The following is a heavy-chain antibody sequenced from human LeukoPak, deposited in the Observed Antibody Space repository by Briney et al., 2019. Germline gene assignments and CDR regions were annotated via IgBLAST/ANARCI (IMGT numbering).Heavy chain of an antibody. V-gene: IGHV4-61*02. J-gene: IGHJ4*02. Sequence: SETLSLTCTVSGDSISSGDHYWTWIRQPAGKGLEWIGRIYASGRTVHNPSLKSRITISSDPSKNHFSLELSSVTAADTAIYFCASGLRSTGRSGNYFDYWGPGTRVTVSS. CDR1: GDSISSGDHY. D-gene: IGHD4-17*01. CDR3: ASGLRSTGRSGNYFDY. CDR2: IYASGRT.